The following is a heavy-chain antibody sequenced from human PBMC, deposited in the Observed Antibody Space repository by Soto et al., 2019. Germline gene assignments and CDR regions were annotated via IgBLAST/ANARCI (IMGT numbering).Heavy chain of an antibody. CDR3: AKDLYSTSSVDH. V-gene: IGHV3-30*18. Sequence: GGSLRLSCAGSGFTFSHYGMHWVRQAPGKGLEWVAIISYDGSQKYYADSVKGRFTISRDNSNNTVYLQMNNLRAEDTAVFYCAKDLYSTSSVDHWGQGTLVTVSS. CDR1: GFTFSHYG. D-gene: IGHD6-6*01. CDR2: ISYDGSQK. J-gene: IGHJ4*01.